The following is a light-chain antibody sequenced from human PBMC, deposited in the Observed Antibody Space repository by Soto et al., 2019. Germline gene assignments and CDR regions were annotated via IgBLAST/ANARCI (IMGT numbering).Light chain of an antibody. CDR3: QQRSNWPPNT. CDR1: QSVSTF. CDR2: DAS. V-gene: IGKV3-11*01. Sequence: EIVLTQSPATLSVSPGEGATLSCRASQSVSTFSAWYQQRPGQAPRLLIYDASNRATGVPARFSGSGSGTDFTLTISNLEPEDFAVYFCQQRSNWPPNTFGQGTKLEIK. J-gene: IGKJ2*01.